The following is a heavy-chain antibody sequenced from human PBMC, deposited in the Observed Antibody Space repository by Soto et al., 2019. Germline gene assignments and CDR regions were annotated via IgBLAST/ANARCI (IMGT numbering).Heavy chain of an antibody. V-gene: IGHV3-74*01. CDR1: GLIFSNYK. CDR2: ISTDGSIT. J-gene: IGHJ4*02. CDR3: VRGVFISGWFEMGY. Sequence: GGSLRLSCAASGLIFSNYKMHWVRQAPGKGLVWVSRISTDGSITDYADSVKGRFTVSRDNAKNTLYLQMNSLRDDDTAVYYCVRGVFISGWFEMGYWGLGPLVTFSS. D-gene: IGHD6-19*01.